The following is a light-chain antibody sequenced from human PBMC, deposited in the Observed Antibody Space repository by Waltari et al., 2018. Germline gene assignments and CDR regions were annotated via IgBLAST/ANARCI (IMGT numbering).Light chain of an antibody. V-gene: IGLV1-47*01. CDR2: RNS. J-gene: IGLJ2*01. CDR1: HSNIQSNS. Sequence: QSVLPPPPSAAGTPGQLGTLSCSGTHSNIQSNSTSLYQRIPGTAPTPPSHRNSQRPSGVPDRFSGSKSGTSASLVISGLRSEDEADYYCASWDDSLRGPLFGGGTKLTVL. CDR3: ASWDDSLRGPL.